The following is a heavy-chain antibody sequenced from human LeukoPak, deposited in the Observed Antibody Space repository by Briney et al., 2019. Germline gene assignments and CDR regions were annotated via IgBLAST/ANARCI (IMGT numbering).Heavy chain of an antibody. V-gene: IGHV3-23*01. CDR2: ISGTGGNT. Sequence: GGSLRLSCAASGFTFSNFAMSWVRQAPGKGLEWVSAISGTGGNTFYTDSVTGRFTISRDNSKNTLYVRMNSLRAEDTAVYYCAKTGGYYDTSDLYRPDVFDIWGQGTVVTVSS. CDR1: GFTFSNFA. CDR3: AKTGGYYDTSDLYRPDVFDI. D-gene: IGHD3-22*01. J-gene: IGHJ3*02.